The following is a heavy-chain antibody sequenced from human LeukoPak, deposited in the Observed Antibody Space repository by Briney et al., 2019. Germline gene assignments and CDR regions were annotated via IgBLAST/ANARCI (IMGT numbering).Heavy chain of an antibody. CDR3: ARAGITMVRGVDWFDP. J-gene: IGHJ5*02. Sequence: SETLSLTCTVSGGSISSGSYYWSWIRQPAGKGLEWIGRIYTSGSTNYNPSLKSRVTISVDTSKNQFSLKLSSVTAADTAVYYCARAGITMVRGVDWFDPWGQGTLVTVSS. V-gene: IGHV4-61*02. CDR1: GGSISSGSYY. D-gene: IGHD3-10*01. CDR2: IYTSGST.